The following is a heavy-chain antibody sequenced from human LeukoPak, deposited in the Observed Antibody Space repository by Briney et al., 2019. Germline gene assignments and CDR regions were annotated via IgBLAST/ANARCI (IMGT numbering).Heavy chain of an antibody. J-gene: IGHJ4*02. V-gene: IGHV1-2*02. CDR1: GYTFTGYY. CDR3: ARALLSYIAAAGKLVDY. Sequence: ASVKVSCKASGYTFTGYYMHWVRQAPGQGLEWMGWINPNSGGTNYAQKFQGRVTMTRDTSISTAYMELSRLRSDDTAVYYCARALLSYIAAAGKLVDYWGQGTLVTVPS. D-gene: IGHD6-13*01. CDR2: INPNSGGT.